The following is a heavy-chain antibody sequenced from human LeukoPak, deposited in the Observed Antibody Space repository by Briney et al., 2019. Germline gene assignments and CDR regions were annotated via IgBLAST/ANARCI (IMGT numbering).Heavy chain of an antibody. D-gene: IGHD2-2*01. CDR1: GFTFSTYG. V-gene: IGHV3-33*01. J-gene: IGHJ4*02. CDR3: ASQYCSSTRCYVRQQLVLGHC. Sequence: SGGSLRLSCAASGFTFSTYGMHWVRQAPGKGLEWVAVIWYDGSNKYYADSVKGRFTISRDNSKNTLYLQMNSLRAEDTAVYYCASQYCSSTRCYVRQQLVLGHCWGQGTLVTVSS. CDR2: IWYDGSNK.